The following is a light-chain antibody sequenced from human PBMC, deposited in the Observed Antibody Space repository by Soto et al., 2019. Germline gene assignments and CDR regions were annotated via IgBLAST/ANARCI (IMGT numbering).Light chain of an antibody. CDR1: QSLSDL. CDR3: QQYNGYWT. CDR2: KAS. J-gene: IGKJ1*01. V-gene: IGKV1-5*03. Sequence: DIQMTQSPSTLSASVGDRVTITCRASQSLSDLLAWYQQKPGKAPKLLIYKASSLKSGVPSRFSSSGSGTEYTLTISSLQPDDLASYYCQQYNGYWTFGRGTKVEIK.